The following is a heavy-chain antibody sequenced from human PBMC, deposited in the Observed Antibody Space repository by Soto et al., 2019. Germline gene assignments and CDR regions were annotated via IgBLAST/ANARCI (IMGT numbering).Heavy chain of an antibody. CDR3: AREEVTNWNDDVWDY. J-gene: IGHJ4*02. V-gene: IGHV1-46*03. D-gene: IGHD1-1*01. CDR2: INPSGGST. CDR1: GYTFTSYY. Sequence: ASVKVSCKASGYTFTSYYMHWVRQAPGQGLEWMGIINPSGGSTSYAQKFQGRVTMTRDTSTSTVYMELSSLRSEDTAVYYCAREEVTNWNDDVWDYWGQGTLVTVSS.